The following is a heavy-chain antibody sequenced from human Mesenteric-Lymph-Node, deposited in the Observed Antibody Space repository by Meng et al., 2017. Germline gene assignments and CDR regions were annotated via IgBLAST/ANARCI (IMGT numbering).Heavy chain of an antibody. CDR3: AREGRSHQVGVSVY. D-gene: IGHD2-21*01. CDR2: IYYSWST. V-gene: IGHV4-30-4*01. CDR1: GGYISSGCYY. J-gene: IGHJ4*02. Sequence: VVVPVVGPVLVTASQALYLTDTVSGGYISSGCYYCSWIRQHTGKGLEWIGYIYYSWSTYYTPSLKSRVTISVDTSKNQFSLKLRFVTAADTAVYYCAREGRSHQVGVSVYWGQGNLVTVSS.